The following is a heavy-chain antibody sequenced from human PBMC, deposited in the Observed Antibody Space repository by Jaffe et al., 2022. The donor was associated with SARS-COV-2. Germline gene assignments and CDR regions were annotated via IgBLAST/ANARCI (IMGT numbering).Heavy chain of an antibody. CDR1: GMPFSSYT. CDR3: ARIGSVLEWFGESDRYDY. V-gene: IGHV3-21*01. Sequence: EVQLVEAGGGLVKPGGSLRLSCATSGMPFSSYTMHWVRQAPGKGLEWVASISSSGSYIYYAEPVRGRFTISRDNGKKSLYLQMKRLRVEDSAVYYCARIGSVLEWFGESDRYDYWGHGTLVTVSS. CDR2: ISSSGSYI. D-gene: IGHD3-10*01. J-gene: IGHJ4*01.